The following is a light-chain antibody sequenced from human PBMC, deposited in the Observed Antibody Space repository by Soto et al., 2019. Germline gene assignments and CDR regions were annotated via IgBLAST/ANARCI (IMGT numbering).Light chain of an antibody. Sequence: QSVLTQPASLSESPGQSITISCTGTSSDVGGYNLVPWYQQHPGKAPKLMIYEGSQRPSGVSNRFSGSKSGNTASLTISGLQAEDEADYYCYSYAGRNLYVFGTGTKVTV. CDR1: SSDVGGYNL. CDR3: YSYAGRNLYV. J-gene: IGLJ1*01. CDR2: EGS. V-gene: IGLV2-23*01.